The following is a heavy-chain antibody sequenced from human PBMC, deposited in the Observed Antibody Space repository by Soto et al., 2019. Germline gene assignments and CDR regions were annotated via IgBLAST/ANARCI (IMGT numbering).Heavy chain of an antibody. CDR1: GFTFSSYN. V-gene: IGHV3-64*02. CDR2: ISRSGDRT. CDR3: ARARCSSGQCYYFDY. J-gene: IGHJ4*02. Sequence: EVQLVESGEGLVQPGGSLRLSCAASGFTFSSYNIHWIRQAPGKGLAFVSAISRSGDRTYYADSVKGRFTITRDNSKNTVWLQMGSLRAEDMAVYYCARARCSSGQCYYFDYWGRGALVSVSS. D-gene: IGHD2-15*01.